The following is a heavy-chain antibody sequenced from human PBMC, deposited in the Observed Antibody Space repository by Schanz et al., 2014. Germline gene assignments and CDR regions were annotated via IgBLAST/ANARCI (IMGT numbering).Heavy chain of an antibody. Sequence: QVQLVQSGAEVKKPGASVKLSCKASGYTFTNYYIHWVRQAPGQGLEWMGRIYLSGGSTDYAQKFQGRVTMTRDTSTSTVYMELSSLRSEDTAVYYCARDRVYSYGLPADYWGQGTLVTVSS. CDR2: IYLSGGST. D-gene: IGHD5-18*01. CDR1: GYTFTNYY. J-gene: IGHJ4*02. V-gene: IGHV1-46*01. CDR3: ARDRVYSYGLPADY.